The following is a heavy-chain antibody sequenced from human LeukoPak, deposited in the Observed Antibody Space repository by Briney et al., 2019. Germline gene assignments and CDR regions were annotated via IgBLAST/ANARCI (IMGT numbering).Heavy chain of an antibody. D-gene: IGHD4/OR15-4a*01. Sequence: PGRSLRLSCAASGFTFSSYAMHWVRQAPGKGLQWVAVIWYDGSSKYYADSVKGRFTISRDNSKNTLYLQLNSLRADDTAVYYCARKVRPDYSRFDYWGQGTLVTVSS. J-gene: IGHJ4*02. CDR3: ARKVRPDYSRFDY. CDR1: GFTFSSYA. V-gene: IGHV3-33*01. CDR2: IWYDGSSK.